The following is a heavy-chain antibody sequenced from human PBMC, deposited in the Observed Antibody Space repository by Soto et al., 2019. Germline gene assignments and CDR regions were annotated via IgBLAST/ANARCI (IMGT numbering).Heavy chain of an antibody. CDR1: GYTFTGYY. CDR2: INPNSGGT. CDR3: ATADDYSNYVLNY. J-gene: IGHJ4*02. V-gene: IGHV1-2*04. Sequence: ASVKVSCKASGYTFTGYYMHWVRQAPGQGLEWMGWINPNSGGTNYAQKFKGWVTMTRDTSISTAYMELSRLRSDDTAVYYCATADDYSNYVLNYWGQGTLVTVSS. D-gene: IGHD4-4*01.